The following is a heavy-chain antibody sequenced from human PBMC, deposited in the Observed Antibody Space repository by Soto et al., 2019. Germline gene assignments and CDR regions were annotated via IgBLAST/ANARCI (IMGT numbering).Heavy chain of an antibody. CDR1: GFTFSTYS. Sequence: GESLRLSFPASGFTFSTYSVHRVRQSPGKGLVWVSRINSDGSSTSYADSVNGRFTISRDNAKNTLYLQMNSLRAEDTAVYYCARVGLTGYSNHNWFDPWGQGT. CDR3: ARVGLTGYSNHNWFDP. CDR2: INSDGSST. V-gene: IGHV3-74*01. J-gene: IGHJ5*02. D-gene: IGHD3-9*01.